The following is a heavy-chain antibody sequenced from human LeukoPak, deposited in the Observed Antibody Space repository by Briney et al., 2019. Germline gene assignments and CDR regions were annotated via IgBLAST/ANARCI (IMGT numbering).Heavy chain of an antibody. V-gene: IGHV3-49*04. Sequence: GGSLRLSCAASGFTFGDYAMSWVRQAPGKGLEWVGFIRSKAYGGTTEYAASVKGRFTTSRNDSKSIAYLQMNSLKTEDTAVYYCTREKRGSGSNFDYWGQGTLVTVSS. CDR1: GFTFGDYA. CDR2: IRSKAYGGTT. D-gene: IGHD3-10*01. CDR3: TREKRGSGSNFDY. J-gene: IGHJ4*02.